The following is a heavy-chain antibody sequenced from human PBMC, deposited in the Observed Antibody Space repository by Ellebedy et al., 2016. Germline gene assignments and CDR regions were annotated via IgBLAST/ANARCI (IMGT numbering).Heavy chain of an antibody. Sequence: GESLKISCAASGFTFTTFWMSWVRQAPGKGLEWVANIKEDGSERHYVDSVEGRFTISRDNAKNSLYLQMDNLGAEDKAVYYFARCGNHFFGHWGQGNLVTVSS. V-gene: IGHV3-7*03. CDR2: IKEDGSER. D-gene: IGHD4-23*01. CDR1: GFTFTTFW. CDR3: ARCGNHFFGH. J-gene: IGHJ4*02.